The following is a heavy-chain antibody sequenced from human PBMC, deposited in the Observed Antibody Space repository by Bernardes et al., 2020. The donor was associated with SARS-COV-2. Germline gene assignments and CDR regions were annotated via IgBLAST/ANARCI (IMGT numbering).Heavy chain of an antibody. J-gene: IGHJ4*02. D-gene: IGHD6-13*01. CDR2: IYRGGAT. CDR3: ARRSASNWSHDY. CDR1: GLTVDTSY. Sequence: GGSLRLSCAASGLTVDTSYMTWVRQARGKGLEWVSVIYRGGATYYADSVKGRFTISRDNSKNTLYLQMNSLRPEDTALYYCARRSASNWSHDYWGQGALVTVSS. V-gene: IGHV3-66*02.